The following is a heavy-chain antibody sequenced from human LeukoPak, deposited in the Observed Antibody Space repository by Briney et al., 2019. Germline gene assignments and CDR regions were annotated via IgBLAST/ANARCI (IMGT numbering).Heavy chain of an antibody. V-gene: IGHV3-11*06. D-gene: IGHD1/OR15-1a*01. CDR1: GFSLNDYY. CDR2: ISAHSGSI. CDR3: AIVHETIF. J-gene: IGHJ4*02. Sequence: GGSLRLSCAGSGFSLNDYYVNWLRQSPGKGLEWISYISAHSGSINYADSVKGRFTLSRDYAKNSVSLEMTSLRGADTGVYYCAIVHETIFWGQGIVVTVSS.